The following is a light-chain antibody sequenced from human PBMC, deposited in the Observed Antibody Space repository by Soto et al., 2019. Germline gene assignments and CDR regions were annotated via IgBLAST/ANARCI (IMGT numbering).Light chain of an antibody. Sequence: IQLTQSPSSLSASVGERVNNTCRDSQGISSYLAWYQQKPGKALKLLIYAASTLQSGVPSRFSGSGSGTDFTLTISSLQPEDFATYYCQQLNSYPSITFGQGTRLEIK. J-gene: IGKJ5*01. CDR1: QGISSY. V-gene: IGKV1-9*01. CDR2: AAS. CDR3: QQLNSYPSIT.